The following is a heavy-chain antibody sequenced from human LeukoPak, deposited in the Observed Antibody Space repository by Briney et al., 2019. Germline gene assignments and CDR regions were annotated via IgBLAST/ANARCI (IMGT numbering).Heavy chain of an antibody. V-gene: IGHV5-51*01. CDR2: IYPYDSAT. CDR3: ARLSGSWAFDV. Sequence: GESLKISCKGSGYSFTSHWIGWVRQMPGKGLGWVGIIYPYDSATTYSPSFQGQVTISADRSISTAYLQWSSLKASDSAIYYCARLSGSWAFDVWGQGTVVTVSS. D-gene: IGHD1-26*01. CDR1: GYSFTSHW. J-gene: IGHJ3*01.